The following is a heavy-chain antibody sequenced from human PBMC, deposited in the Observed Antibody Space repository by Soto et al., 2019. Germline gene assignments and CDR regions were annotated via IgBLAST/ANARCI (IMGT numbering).Heavy chain of an antibody. D-gene: IGHD3-16*01. CDR3: ARVPPEGVGGMDV. Sequence: PSETLSLTCTVSGGSISGYDWSWVRQSPGKGLEWIGYMYYGGIINYNPSLKSRVTISVDTSKNQVSLKLTSVTAADTAVYYCARVPPEGVGGMDVWGQGTTVTVYS. J-gene: IGHJ6*02. CDR1: GGSISGYD. V-gene: IGHV4-59*01. CDR2: MYYGGII.